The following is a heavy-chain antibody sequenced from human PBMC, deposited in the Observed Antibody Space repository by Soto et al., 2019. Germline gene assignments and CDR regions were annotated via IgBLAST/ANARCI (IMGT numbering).Heavy chain of an antibody. CDR3: ARDKGAGMDV. V-gene: IGHV1-69*01. Sequence: QVQLVQSGAEVRKPGSSVKVSCKASGGTFSRHAISWVRQAPGQGLEWMGGIIPMFGTANHAQKFQGRVTIIADESTSTAYMELSSLRSEDTAIYYCARDKGAGMDVWGQGTTVTVSS. CDR2: IIPMFGTA. D-gene: IGHD3-16*01. J-gene: IGHJ6*02. CDR1: GGTFSRHA.